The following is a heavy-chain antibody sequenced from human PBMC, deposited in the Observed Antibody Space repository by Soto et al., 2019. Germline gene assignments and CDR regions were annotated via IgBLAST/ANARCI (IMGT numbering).Heavy chain of an antibody. Sequence: GGSLRLSCAASGFTFSSYAMHWVRQAPGKGLEWVAVISYDGRNKYYADSVKGRFTISRDNSKNTLYLQMNRLRAEDTAVYYLARDRVVVVAATRDYWGQGTLVTVSS. CDR2: ISYDGRNK. V-gene: IGHV3-30*04. D-gene: IGHD2-15*01. J-gene: IGHJ4*02. CDR1: GFTFSSYA. CDR3: ARDRVVVVAATRDY.